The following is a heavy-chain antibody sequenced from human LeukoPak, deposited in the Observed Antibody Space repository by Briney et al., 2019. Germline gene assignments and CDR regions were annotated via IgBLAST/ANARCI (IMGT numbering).Heavy chain of an antibody. J-gene: IGHJ4*02. D-gene: IGHD3-22*01. CDR3: ARDSTPNTYYYDSSGPPD. Sequence: GGSLRLSCAASGFTFSSYSMNWVRQAPGKGLEWVSSISSSSSYIYYADSVKGRFAISRDNAKNSLYLQMNSLRAEDTAVYCCARDSTPNTYYYDSSGPPDWGQGTLVTVSS. V-gene: IGHV3-21*01. CDR1: GFTFSSYS. CDR2: ISSSSSYI.